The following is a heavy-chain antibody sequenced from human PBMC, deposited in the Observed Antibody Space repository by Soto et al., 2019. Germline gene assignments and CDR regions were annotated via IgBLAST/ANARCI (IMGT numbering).Heavy chain of an antibody. CDR2: VYNSGST. J-gene: IGHJ4*02. CDR1: GGSISSNY. CDR3: ARYRREAVAGYTLDN. V-gene: IGHV4-59*01. D-gene: IGHD6-13*01. Sequence: SETLSLTCTVSGGSISSNYWTWIRQPPGKGLEWIGYVYNSGSTNYNPSLKSRVTISEDTSESQFSLKVNSMTAADTAVYYCARYRREAVAGYTLDNWGQGILVTVSS.